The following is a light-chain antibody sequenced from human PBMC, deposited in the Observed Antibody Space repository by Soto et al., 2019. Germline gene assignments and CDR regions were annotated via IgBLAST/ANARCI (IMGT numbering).Light chain of an antibody. V-gene: IGLV2-14*03. CDR2: DVS. CDR1: SSDVGAYNY. Sequence: QSVLTQPASVSGSPGQSITISCTGTSSDVGAYNYVSWYQQHPGKAPKLMIYDVSNRPSGVSYRFSGSKSGNTASLTISGLQAEDEADYYGSSKTSSNTVVFGGGTKLTVL. CDR3: SSKTSSNTVV. J-gene: IGLJ2*01.